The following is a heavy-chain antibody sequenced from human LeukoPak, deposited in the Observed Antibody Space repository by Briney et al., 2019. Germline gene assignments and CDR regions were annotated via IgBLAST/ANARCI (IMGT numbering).Heavy chain of an antibody. J-gene: IGHJ6*02. V-gene: IGHV4-30-2*03. CDR3: ARVIGSSGYSGYYYYGMDV. Sequence: SETLSLTCAVSGGSISSGGYSWSWIRQPPGKGLEWIGSIYYSGSTYYNPSLKSRVTISVDTSKNQFSLKLSSVTAADTAVYYCARVIGSSGYSGYYYYGMDVWGQGTTVTVSS. CDR2: IYYSGST. CDR1: GGSISSGGYS. D-gene: IGHD3-22*01.